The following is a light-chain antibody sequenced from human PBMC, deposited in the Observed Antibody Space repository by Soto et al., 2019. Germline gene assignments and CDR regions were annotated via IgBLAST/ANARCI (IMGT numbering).Light chain of an antibody. Sequence: DIQMTQSPSSLSASVGDRVTITCQASQDITNYLNWYQQKPGKAPRLLVYDGSNLDTVVPSRFSGSGSGTHFSITISSRHSEDSRTYYSLHFDIFPITFGQGTRLEI. CDR2: DGS. J-gene: IGKJ5*01. CDR3: LHFDIFPIT. CDR1: QDITNY. V-gene: IGKV1-33*01.